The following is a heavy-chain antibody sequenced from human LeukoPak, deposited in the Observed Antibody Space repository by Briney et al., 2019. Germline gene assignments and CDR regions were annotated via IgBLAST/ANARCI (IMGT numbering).Heavy chain of an antibody. D-gene: IGHD2-15*01. V-gene: IGHV5-10-1*01. CDR3: ARLPRHCSGGSCHSINY. CDR2: IDPSDSYT. J-gene: IGHJ4*02. Sequence: GESLKISCKASRYRFTSYWIGWVRQMPGKGLEWMGRIDPSDSYTKYSPSFQGHVTISADKSISTAYLQWSSLKASDTAMYYCARLPRHCSGGSCHSINYWGQGTLVTVSS. CDR1: RYRFTSYW.